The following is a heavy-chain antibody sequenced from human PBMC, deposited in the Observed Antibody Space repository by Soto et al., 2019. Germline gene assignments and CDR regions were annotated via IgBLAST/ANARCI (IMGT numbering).Heavy chain of an antibody. J-gene: IGHJ6*02. D-gene: IGHD3-16*01. V-gene: IGHV4-31*03. CDR3: ASRTLGYYYYGMEV. CDR1: GGSISSGGYY. CDR2: IYYSGST. Sequence: SETLSLTCTVSGGSISSGGYYWSWIRQHPGKGLEWIGYIYYSGSTYYNPSLKSRVTISVDTSKNHFSLKLSSVTAADTAVYYCASRTLGYYYYGMEVWGQGTTVTVSS.